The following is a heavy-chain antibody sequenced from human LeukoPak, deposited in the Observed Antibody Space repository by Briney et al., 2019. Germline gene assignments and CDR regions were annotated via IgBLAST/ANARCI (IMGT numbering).Heavy chain of an antibody. CDR2: IYSGGST. CDR1: GFTVSSNY. V-gene: IGHV3-53*04. CDR3: ARDLFSGGYYYGMDV. Sequence: GGSLRLSCVASGFTVSSNYMSWVRQAPGKGLEWVSVIYSGGSTYYADSVKGRFTISRHNSKNTLYLQMNSLRAEDTAVYYCARDLFSGGYYYGMDVWGQGTTVTVSS. J-gene: IGHJ6*02. D-gene: IGHD1-14*01.